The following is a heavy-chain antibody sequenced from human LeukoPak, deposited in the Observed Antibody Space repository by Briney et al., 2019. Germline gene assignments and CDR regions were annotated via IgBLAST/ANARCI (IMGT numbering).Heavy chain of an antibody. CDR1: GYTFTSYG. J-gene: IGHJ5*02. CDR3: ARGRRYCSSTSCPDPYWFDP. V-gene: IGHV1-18*01. CDR2: ISAYNGNT. Sequence: GASVKVSCKASGYTFTSYGISWVRQAPGQGLEWMGWISAYNGNTNYAQKLQGRVTMTTDTSTSTAYMELRSLRSGDTAVYYCARGRRYCSSTSCPDPYWFDPWGQGTLVTVSS. D-gene: IGHD2-2*01.